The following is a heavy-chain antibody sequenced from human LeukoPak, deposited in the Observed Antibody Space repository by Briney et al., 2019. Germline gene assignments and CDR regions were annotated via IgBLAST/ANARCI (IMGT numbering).Heavy chain of an antibody. V-gene: IGHV3-21*01. Sequence: KTGGSLRLSCAASGFTLSSYSMNWVRQAPGKGLEWVSSISSSSSYIYYADSVKGRFTISRDNAKNSLYLQMNSLRAEDTAVYYCAREKEDGYNLWGQGTLVTVSS. D-gene: IGHD5-24*01. J-gene: IGHJ4*02. CDR1: GFTLSSYS. CDR3: AREKEDGYNL. CDR2: ISSSSSYI.